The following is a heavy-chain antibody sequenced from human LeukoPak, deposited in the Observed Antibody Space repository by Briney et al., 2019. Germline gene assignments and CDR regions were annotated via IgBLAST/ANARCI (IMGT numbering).Heavy chain of an antibody. CDR2: ISAYSGNT. Sequence: ASVKVSCKASGYTFSNYGISWVRQAPGQGLEWMGWISAYSGNTNSAQKFQGRVTMTTDTSTSTAYMELSSLRSEDTAVYYCALPIDGTAMATLDYWGQGTLVTVSS. D-gene: IGHD5-18*01. V-gene: IGHV1-18*01. J-gene: IGHJ4*02. CDR3: ALPIDGTAMATLDY. CDR1: GYTFSNYG.